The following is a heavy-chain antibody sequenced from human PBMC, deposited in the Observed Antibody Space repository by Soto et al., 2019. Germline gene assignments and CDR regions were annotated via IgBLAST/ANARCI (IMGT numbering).Heavy chain of an antibody. V-gene: IGHV4-30-4*01. CDR1: GGSISSGDYY. D-gene: IGHD3-10*01. Sequence: SETLSLTCTVSGGSISSGDYYWSWIRQPPGKGLEWIGYIYYSGSTYYNPSLKSRVTISVDTSKNQFSLKLSSVTAADTAVYYCARGEFSMVRGAPHYFDYWGQGTLVTVSS. CDR3: ARGEFSMVRGAPHYFDY. J-gene: IGHJ4*02. CDR2: IYYSGST.